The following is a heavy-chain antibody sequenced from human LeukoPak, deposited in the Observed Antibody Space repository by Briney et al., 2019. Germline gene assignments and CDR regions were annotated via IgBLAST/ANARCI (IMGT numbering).Heavy chain of an antibody. CDR3: ARDYASSGHHFDY. CDR1: GYTFTSYA. Sequence: ASVKVYCKASGYTFTSYAMHWVRQAPGQRLEWMRWINAGNGNTKYSQKFQGRVTITRDTAASTAYMELSSLRSEDTAVYYCARDYASSGHHFDYWGQGTLVTVSS. CDR2: INAGNGNT. V-gene: IGHV1-3*01. D-gene: IGHD3-22*01. J-gene: IGHJ4*02.